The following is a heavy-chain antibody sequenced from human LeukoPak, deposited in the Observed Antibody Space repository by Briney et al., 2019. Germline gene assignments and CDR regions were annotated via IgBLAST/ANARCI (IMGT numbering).Heavy chain of an antibody. J-gene: IGHJ6*02. D-gene: IGHD5-18*01. V-gene: IGHV3-23*01. CDR2: ISGSGGST. Sequence: GASLRLSCAASGFTFSSYAMSWVRQAPGKGLEWVSAISGSGGSTYYADSVKGRFTISRDNSKNTLYLQMNSLRAEDTALYYCAKDPDTAMAYYYYFGMDVWGQGTTVTVSS. CDR3: AKDPDTAMAYYYYFGMDV. CDR1: GFTFSSYA.